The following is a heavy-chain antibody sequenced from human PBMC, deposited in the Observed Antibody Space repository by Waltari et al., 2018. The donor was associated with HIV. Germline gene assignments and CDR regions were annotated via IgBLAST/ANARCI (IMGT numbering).Heavy chain of an antibody. CDR2: ISAYKGNT. D-gene: IGHD3-22*01. J-gene: IGHJ4*02. CDR1: GYTFTRYG. CDR3: ARELYYYDSSDYRFFDY. Sequence: QVQLVQSGAEVKKPGASVKVSCKASGYTFTRYGISWVRQAPGQGLEWMGWISAYKGNTNYEQKLQGRGTMTTYTSTITAYMELRSLRSDDTAVYYCARELYYYDSSDYRFFDYWGQGTLVTVSS. V-gene: IGHV1-18*01.